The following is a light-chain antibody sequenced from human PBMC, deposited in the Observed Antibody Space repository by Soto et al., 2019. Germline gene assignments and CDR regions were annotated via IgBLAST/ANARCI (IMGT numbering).Light chain of an antibody. CDR1: SSDVGSYNR. Sequence: QSALTQPPSVSGSPGQSVTISCTGTSSDVGSYNRVSWYQQPPGTAPKLMIYEVSNRPSGVPDRFSGSKSGNTASLTISGLQPEDKADYYCSSYTSSSTLLFGGGTKLTVL. CDR3: SSYTSSSTLL. CDR2: EVS. V-gene: IGLV2-18*02. J-gene: IGLJ2*01.